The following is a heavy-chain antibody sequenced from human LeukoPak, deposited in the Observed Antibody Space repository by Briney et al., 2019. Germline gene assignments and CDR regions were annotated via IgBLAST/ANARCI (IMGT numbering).Heavy chain of an antibody. J-gene: IGHJ5*02. CDR3: ARVLPRNWFDP. CDR2: IYYSGST. CDR1: GGSISNYY. Sequence: SETLSLTCTVSGGSISNYYWSWIRRPPGKGLEWIGYIYYSGSTLYNPSLKSRVTISVDTSKNQFSLKLSSVTAADTAVYYCARVLPRNWFDPWGQGTLVTVSS. V-gene: IGHV4-59*12.